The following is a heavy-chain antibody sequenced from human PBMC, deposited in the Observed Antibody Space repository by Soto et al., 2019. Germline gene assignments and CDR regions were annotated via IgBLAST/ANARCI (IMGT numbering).Heavy chain of an antibody. CDR3: ARDRWNWNFQGYYYYGMDV. D-gene: IGHD1-7*01. V-gene: IGHV4-34*01. CDR2: INHSGST. CDR1: GGSFSGYY. J-gene: IGHJ6*02. Sequence: LSLTCAVYGGSFSGYYWSWIRQPPGKGLEWIGEINHSGSTNYNPSLKSRVTISVDTSKNQFSLKLSSVTAADTAVYYCARDRWNWNFQGYYYYGMDVWGQGTTVTVSS.